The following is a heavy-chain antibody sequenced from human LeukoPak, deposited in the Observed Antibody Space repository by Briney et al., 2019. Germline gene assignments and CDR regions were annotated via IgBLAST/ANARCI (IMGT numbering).Heavy chain of an antibody. CDR1: GFTFSSYG. Sequence: GGSLRLSCAASGFTFSSYGMSWVRQAPGKGLEWVSAISGSGGSTYYADSVKGRFTISRDNSKNTLYLQMNSLRAEDTAVYYCAKEADYVWGSYRYWDYWGQGTLVTVSS. V-gene: IGHV3-23*01. D-gene: IGHD3-16*02. CDR3: AKEADYVWGSYRYWDY. CDR2: ISGSGGST. J-gene: IGHJ4*02.